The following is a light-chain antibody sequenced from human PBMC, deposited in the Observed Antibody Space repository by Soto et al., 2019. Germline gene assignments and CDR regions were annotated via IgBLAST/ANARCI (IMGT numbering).Light chain of an antibody. V-gene: IGKV3D-15*01. CDR1: QGVSSN. CDR3: QQYDNSPT. Sequence: EIVMTQSPATLSLSPGERATLSFRASQGVSSNLAWYQQKPGQAPRLLIYGASTRATGIPARFSGSGSGTEFTLTISSLQSEDFAVYYCQQYDNSPTFGQGTKVEIK. CDR2: GAS. J-gene: IGKJ1*01.